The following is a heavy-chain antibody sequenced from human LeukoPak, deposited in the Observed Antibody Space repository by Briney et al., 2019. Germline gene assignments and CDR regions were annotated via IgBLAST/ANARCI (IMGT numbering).Heavy chain of an antibody. Sequence: SETLSLTCAVSNGSINSGDYSWSWIRQPPGKGLEWIGYIYHSGSTYYNPSLKSRVTISVDRSKNQFSLKLSSVTAADTAVYYCARAGGRDGYKIVDYWGQGTLVTVSS. J-gene: IGHJ4*02. CDR2: IYHSGST. V-gene: IGHV4-30-2*01. D-gene: IGHD5-24*01. CDR3: ARAGGRDGYKIVDY. CDR1: NGSINSGDYS.